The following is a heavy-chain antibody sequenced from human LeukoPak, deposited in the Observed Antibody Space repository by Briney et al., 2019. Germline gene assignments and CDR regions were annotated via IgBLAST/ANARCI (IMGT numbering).Heavy chain of an antibody. CDR2: ISWNSGSI. CDR3: AKGRTGTTTPLFDY. J-gene: IGHJ4*02. CDR1: GFTFDDYA. D-gene: IGHD1-7*01. V-gene: IGHV3-9*01. Sequence: GGSLRLSCAASGFTFDDYAMHWVRQAPGKGLEWVSGISWNSGSIGYADSVKGRFTISRDNAKNSLYLQMNSLRAEDTALYYCAKGRTGTTTPLFDYWGQGTLVTVSS.